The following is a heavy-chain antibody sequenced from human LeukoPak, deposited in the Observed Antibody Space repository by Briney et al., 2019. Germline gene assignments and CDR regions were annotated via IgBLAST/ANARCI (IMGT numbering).Heavy chain of an antibody. Sequence: SVKVSCKASGGTFSSYAISLVRQAPGQGLEWMGGTIPIFGTANYAQKFQGRVTITTDESTSTAYMELSSLRYEDTAVYYCARTVAGTDAFDIWGQGTMVTVSS. CDR1: GGTFSSYA. V-gene: IGHV1-69*05. CDR3: ARTVAGTDAFDI. J-gene: IGHJ3*02. CDR2: TIPIFGTA. D-gene: IGHD6-19*01.